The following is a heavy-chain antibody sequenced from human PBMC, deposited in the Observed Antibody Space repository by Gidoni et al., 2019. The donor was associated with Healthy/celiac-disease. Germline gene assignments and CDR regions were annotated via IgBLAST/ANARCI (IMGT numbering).Heavy chain of an antibody. CDR3: AKTMSSGGSCYPAAFDI. CDR1: GFTFSSYA. Sequence: EVQLLESGGGLVQPGGSLRLSCAASGFTFSSYAMSWVRQAPGKGLEWVSAISGSGGSTYYADSVKGRFTISRDNSKNTLYLQMNSLRAEDTAVYYCAKTMSSGGSCYPAAFDIWGQGTMVTVSS. V-gene: IGHV3-23*01. J-gene: IGHJ3*02. D-gene: IGHD2-15*01. CDR2: ISGSGGST.